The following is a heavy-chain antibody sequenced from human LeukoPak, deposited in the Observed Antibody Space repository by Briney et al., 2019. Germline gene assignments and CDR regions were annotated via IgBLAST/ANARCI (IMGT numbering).Heavy chain of an antibody. V-gene: IGHV3-64*04. J-gene: IGHJ6*02. CDR1: GFVFSIYT. D-gene: IGHD3-3*01. CDR2: ISGSGNGGSI. Sequence: PGGSLRLSCSASGFVFSIYTMYWVRQAPGKGPEYVSTISGSGNGGSIYYADSVKGRFTISRDNSKNTLYLQMNSLRAEDTAVYYCAMGTRDNFWSGYSPGSDYYYYGMDVWGQGTTVTVSS. CDR3: AMGTRDNFWSGYSPGSDYYYYGMDV.